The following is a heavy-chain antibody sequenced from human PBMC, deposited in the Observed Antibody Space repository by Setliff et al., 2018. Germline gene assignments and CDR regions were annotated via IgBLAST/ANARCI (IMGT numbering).Heavy chain of an antibody. J-gene: IGHJ1*01. D-gene: IGHD3-22*01. CDR1: GGTFSSYA. CDR3: ARAPLTYYYDSSGYYFEYFQH. CDR2: IIPILGTA. V-gene: IGHV1-69*13. Sequence: SVKVSCKASGGTFSSYAISWVRQAPGQGLEWMGGIIPILGTANYAQKFQGRVTITADESTSTAYMELSSLRSEDTAVYYCARAPLTYYYDSSGYYFEYFQHWGQGTLVTVSS.